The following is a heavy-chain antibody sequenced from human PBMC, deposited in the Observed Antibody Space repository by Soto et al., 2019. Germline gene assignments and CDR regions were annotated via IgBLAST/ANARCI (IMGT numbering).Heavy chain of an antibody. CDR3: AKVSDGYGDYVARELMPDY. J-gene: IGHJ4*02. CDR1: GFTFSSYG. V-gene: IGHV3-30*18. Sequence: GGSLRLSCAASGFTFSSYGMHWFRQAPGKGLEWVAVISYDGSNKYYADSVKGRFTISRDNSKNTLYLQMNSLRAEDTAVYYCAKVSDGYGDYVARELMPDYWGQGTLVTVSS. CDR2: ISYDGSNK. D-gene: IGHD4-17*01.